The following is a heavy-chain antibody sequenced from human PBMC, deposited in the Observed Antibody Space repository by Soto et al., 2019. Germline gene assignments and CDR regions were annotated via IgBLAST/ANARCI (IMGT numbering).Heavy chain of an antibody. D-gene: IGHD1-26*01. CDR2: IYYSGST. J-gene: IGHJ6*02. CDR3: ARRPGAPYYYGMDV. CDR1: GGSISSSSYY. V-gene: IGHV4-39*01. Sequence: QLQLQESGPGLVKPSETLSLTCTVSGGSISSSSYYWGWIRQPPGKGLEWIGSIYYSGSTYYNPSLKSRVTISVDTSKNQFSLKLSSVTAADTAVYYCARRPGAPYYYGMDVWGQGTTVTVSS.